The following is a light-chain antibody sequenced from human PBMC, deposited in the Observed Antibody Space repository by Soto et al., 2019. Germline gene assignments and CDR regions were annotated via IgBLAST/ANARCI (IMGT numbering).Light chain of an antibody. V-gene: IGKV1-12*01. CDR3: QQANSFPLT. J-gene: IGKJ4*01. Sequence: DIQMTQSPSSVSASVGDRVTITCRASQGISNSLAWYQQKPGKAPKLLVYAASTLQSGVPSRFSGSGTGADFTLTINSLQPEDFAVYYCQQANSFPLTLGGGTKVDIK. CDR2: AAS. CDR1: QGISNS.